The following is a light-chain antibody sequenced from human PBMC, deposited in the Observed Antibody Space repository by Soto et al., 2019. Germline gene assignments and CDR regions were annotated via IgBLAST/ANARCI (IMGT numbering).Light chain of an antibody. CDR1: SSDVGSYNY. CDR2: DVN. V-gene: IGLV2-11*01. CDR3: CSYAGSYTWV. Sequence: QSALTQPRSVSGSPGQSVTLSCTGTSSDVGSYNYVSWYQQHPGKAPKLMIDDVNKRPSGVPDRFSDSRSGNTASLTISGLQAEDEADYYCCSYAGSYTWVFGGGTKVTVL. J-gene: IGLJ3*02.